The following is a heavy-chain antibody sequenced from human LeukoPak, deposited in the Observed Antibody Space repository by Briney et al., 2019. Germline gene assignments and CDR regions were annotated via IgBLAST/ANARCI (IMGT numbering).Heavy chain of an antibody. CDR1: GYTFTGYY. D-gene: IGHD6-13*01. CDR3: AGVIAAVGTFSFDY. J-gene: IGHJ4*02. CDR2: INPNSGGT. V-gene: IGHV1-2*02. Sequence: ASVKVSCKASGYTFTGYYIHWVRQAPGQGLEWMGWINPNSGGTKYAQKLQGRVTMTRDTSISTAYMELSSLRSDDTAVYYCAGVIAAVGTFSFDYWGQGTLVTVSS.